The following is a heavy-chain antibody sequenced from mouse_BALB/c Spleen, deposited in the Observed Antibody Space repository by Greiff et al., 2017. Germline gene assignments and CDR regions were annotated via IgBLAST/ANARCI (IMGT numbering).Heavy chain of an antibody. J-gene: IGHJ4*01. D-gene: IGHD2-14*01. Sequence: EVKLQESGPGLVKPSQSLSLTCTVTGYSITSDYAWNWIRQFPGNKLEWMGYISYSGSTSYNPSLKSRISITRDTSKNQFFLQLNSVTTEDTATYYGARQGAYYRYGGAMDYWGQGTSVTVSS. CDR1: GYSITSDYA. V-gene: IGHV3-2*02. CDR3: ARQGAYYRYGGAMDY. CDR2: ISYSGST.